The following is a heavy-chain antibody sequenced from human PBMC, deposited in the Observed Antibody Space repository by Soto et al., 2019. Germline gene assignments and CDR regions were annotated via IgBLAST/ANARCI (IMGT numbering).Heavy chain of an antibody. Sequence: PSETLSLTCTVSGGSISSGGYYWSWIRQHPGKGLEWIGYIYYSGSTYYNPSLKSRVTISVDTSKNQFSLKLSSVTAADTAVYYCAGDRGDDYSNNNWFDPWGQGTLVTVSS. V-gene: IGHV4-31*03. CDR1: GGSISSGGYY. J-gene: IGHJ5*02. D-gene: IGHD4-4*01. CDR2: IYYSGST. CDR3: AGDRGDDYSNNNWFDP.